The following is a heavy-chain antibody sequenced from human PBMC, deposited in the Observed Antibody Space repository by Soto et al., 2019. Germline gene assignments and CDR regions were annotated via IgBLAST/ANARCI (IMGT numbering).Heavy chain of an antibody. CDR2: INHSGST. J-gene: IGHJ4*02. V-gene: IGHV4-34*01. Sequence: QVQLQQWGAGLLKPSETLSLTCAVYGGSFSGYYWSWIRQPPGKGLEWIGEINHSGSTNYNPSLKSRVTISGDTSKNQFSLKLSSVTAADTAVYYCASLLRVAGPLDYWGQGTLVTVSS. CDR1: GGSFSGYY. CDR3: ASLLRVAGPLDY. D-gene: IGHD6-19*01.